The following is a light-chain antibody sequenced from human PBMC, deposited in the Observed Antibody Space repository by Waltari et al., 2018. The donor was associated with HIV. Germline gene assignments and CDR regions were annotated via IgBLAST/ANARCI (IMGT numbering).Light chain of an antibody. CDR3: CSYAGSYTYV. Sequence: QSALTQPRPVSGSPGQSVTISCTGTSSDIGYFDYVSWYPQYPGKAPQVIIYEVNQRPSGVPDRFTGSKSGITASLTISGLQGDDEADYYCCSYAGSYTYVFGTGTKVNVL. CDR1: SSDIGYFDY. CDR2: EVN. J-gene: IGLJ1*01. V-gene: IGLV2-11*01.